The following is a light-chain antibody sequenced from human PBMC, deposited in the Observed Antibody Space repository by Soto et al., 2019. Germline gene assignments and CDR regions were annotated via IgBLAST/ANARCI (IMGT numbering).Light chain of an antibody. CDR1: SSDVGAYKF. CDR2: DVT. CDR3: SSFTYRSTYV. Sequence: QSVLTQPASVSGSPGQSITISCTGTSSDVGAYKFVSWYQHHPGKAPKLIIYDVTTRPSGVSNRFSGSKSGDTASLTISGLQSEDEADYYCSSFTYRSTYVFGTGTKVTVL. V-gene: IGLV2-14*03. J-gene: IGLJ1*01.